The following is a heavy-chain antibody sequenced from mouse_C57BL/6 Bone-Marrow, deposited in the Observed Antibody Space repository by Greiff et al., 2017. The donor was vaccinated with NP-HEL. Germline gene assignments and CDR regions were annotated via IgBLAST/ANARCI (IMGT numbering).Heavy chain of an antibody. CDR1: GYTFTSYW. CDR3: ARDYGSSPFAY. J-gene: IGHJ3*01. V-gene: IGHV1-64*01. CDR2: IHPNSGST. Sequence: QVQLKQPGAELVKPGASVKLSCKASGYTFTSYWMHWVKQRPGQGLEWIGMIHPNSGSTNYNEKFKSKATLTVDKSSSTAYMQLSSLTSEDSAVYYCARDYGSSPFAYWGQGTLVTVSA. D-gene: IGHD1-1*01.